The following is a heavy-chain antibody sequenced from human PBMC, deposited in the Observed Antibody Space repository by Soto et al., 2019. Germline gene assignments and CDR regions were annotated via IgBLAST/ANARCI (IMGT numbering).Heavy chain of an antibody. J-gene: IGHJ1*01. CDR3: ARRGYCSGGSCYLATLARDFQH. D-gene: IGHD2-15*01. CDR1: GGSFSGYY. V-gene: IGHV4-34*01. CDR2: INHSGST. Sequence: QVQLQQWGAGLLKPSETLSLTCAVYGGSFSGYYWSWIRQPPGKGLEWIGEINHSGSTNYNPSLKSRVTISGDTSKNQFSLKMSTVTAAATAVYYCARRGYCSGGSCYLATLARDFQHWGQGTLVTVSS.